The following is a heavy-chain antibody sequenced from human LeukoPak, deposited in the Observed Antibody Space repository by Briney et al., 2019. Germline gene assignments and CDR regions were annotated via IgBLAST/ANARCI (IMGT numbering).Heavy chain of an antibody. Sequence: PGTSLRLSCAASGFIFSTYDMHWVRQAPGKGVEWVAVISRNGGIRYHADSVKGRFTISRDNSKDTLYLQMNSLRAGDTAVYYCARHFTTGSIDHWGQGNLITVSS. CDR2: ISRNGGIR. CDR1: GFIFSTYD. J-gene: IGHJ4*02. V-gene: IGHV3-30-3*01. D-gene: IGHD3-9*01. CDR3: ARHFTTGSIDH.